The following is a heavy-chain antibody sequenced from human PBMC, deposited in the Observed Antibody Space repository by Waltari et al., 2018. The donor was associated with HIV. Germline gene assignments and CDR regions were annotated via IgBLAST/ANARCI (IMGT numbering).Heavy chain of an antibody. CDR2: ISWNSGSI. J-gene: IGHJ5*02. D-gene: IGHD6-19*01. CDR3: AKDRGPFIAVAGT. Sequence: EVQLVESGGGLVQPGRSLRLSCEASGFTFDVYAMHWVRQPPGKGLEWVSGISWNSGSIDYADSVKGRFTISRDNTKNSLYLQMNSVRAEDTALYYCAKDRGPFIAVAGTWGQGTLVTVSS. CDR1: GFTFDVYA. V-gene: IGHV3-9*01.